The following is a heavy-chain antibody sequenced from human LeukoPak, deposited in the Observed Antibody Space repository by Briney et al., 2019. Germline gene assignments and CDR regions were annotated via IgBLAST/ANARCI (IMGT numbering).Heavy chain of an antibody. J-gene: IGHJ3*02. CDR2: IWCDGSNK. CDR3: ARDTRDFWELLVTDGFDI. D-gene: IGHD1-26*01. Sequence: GGSLRLSCAASGFIFSNYGMHWVRQAPGKGLEWVAVIWCDGSNKYYADSMKGRFTISRDNSKNTLHLQMNSLRAEDTAVYYCARDTRDFWELLVTDGFDIWGQGTMVTVSS. CDR1: GFIFSNYG. V-gene: IGHV3-33*01.